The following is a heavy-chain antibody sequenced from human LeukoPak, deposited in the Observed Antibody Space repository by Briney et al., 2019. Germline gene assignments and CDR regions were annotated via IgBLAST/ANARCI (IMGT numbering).Heavy chain of an antibody. Sequence: GASVKVSCKASGYPFTSYGISWVRQAPGQGLEWMGWISAYNGNTNYAQKLQGRATMTTDTSTSTAYMELRSLRSDDTAVYYCAILVGVLTGPDAFGIWGQGTMVTVSS. CDR3: AILVGVLTGPDAFGI. CDR2: ISAYNGNT. CDR1: GYPFTSYG. J-gene: IGHJ3*02. D-gene: IGHD3-9*01. V-gene: IGHV1-18*04.